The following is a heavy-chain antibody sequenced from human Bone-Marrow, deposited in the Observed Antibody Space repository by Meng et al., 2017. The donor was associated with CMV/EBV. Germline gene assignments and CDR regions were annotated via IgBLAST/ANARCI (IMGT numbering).Heavy chain of an antibody. CDR2: IYYSGST. CDR1: GGSISSYY. J-gene: IGHJ4*02. D-gene: IGHD1-1*01. V-gene: IGHV4-39*07. CDR3: ARGYNWNDGSGFDY. Sequence: SETLSLTCTVSGGSISSYYWSWIRQPPGKGLEWIGSIYYSGSTYYNPSLKSRVTISVDTSKNQFSLKLSSVTAADTAVYYCARGYNWNDGSGFDYWGQGTLVTVSS.